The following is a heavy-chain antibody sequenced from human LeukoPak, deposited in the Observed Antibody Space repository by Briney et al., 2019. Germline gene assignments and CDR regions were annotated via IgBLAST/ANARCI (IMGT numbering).Heavy chain of an antibody. CDR1: GGSISSYY. D-gene: IGHD2-2*01. CDR2: IYHSGGT. V-gene: IGHV4-59*01. J-gene: IGHJ6*03. CDR3: ARVVVPAVNYYYYYMDV. Sequence: SETLSLTSNVSGGSISSYYWRWIRQPPGEKLEWSGYIYHSGGTNYHPSLKSRVTISVDTSKNQFSLKLSSVTAADTAVYYCARVVVPAVNYYYYYMDVWGKGTTVTVSS.